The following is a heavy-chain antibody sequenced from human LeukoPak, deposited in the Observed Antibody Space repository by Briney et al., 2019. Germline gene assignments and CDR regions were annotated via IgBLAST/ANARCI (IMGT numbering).Heavy chain of an antibody. CDR1: GYTFTSYD. D-gene: IGHD3-10*01. CDR2: MNPNSGNT. V-gene: IGHV1-8*03. J-gene: IGHJ3*02. Sequence: GASVKVSSTTSGYTFTSYDINWVRQATGQGLEWMGWMNPNSGNTGYAQKFQGRVTITRNTSISTAYMELSSLRSEDTAVYYCARRFGELLSHAFDIWGQGTMVTVSS. CDR3: ARRFGELLSHAFDI.